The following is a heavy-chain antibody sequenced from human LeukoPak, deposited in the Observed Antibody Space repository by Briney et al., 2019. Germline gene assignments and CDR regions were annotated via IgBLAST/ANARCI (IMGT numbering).Heavy chain of an antibody. CDR2: ISSSGSNI. V-gene: IGHV3-48*04. CDR3: SRLRGYSYGYADY. Sequence: GGSLRLSCAASGFTFSSYSMNWVRQAPGKGLEWVSYISSSGSNIDYADSVKGRFTISRDNTKNSLYLQMNSLRAEDTAVYYCSRLRGYSYGYADYWGQGTLVTVSS. D-gene: IGHD5-18*01. J-gene: IGHJ4*02. CDR1: GFTFSSYS.